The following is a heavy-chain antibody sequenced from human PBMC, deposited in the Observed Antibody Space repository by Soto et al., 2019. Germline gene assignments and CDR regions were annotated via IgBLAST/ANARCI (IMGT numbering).Heavy chain of an antibody. CDR2: TYAGGTT. V-gene: IGHV4-4*07. D-gene: IGHD3-16*01. CDR1: GGSITSYY. Sequence: QVQLQESGPGVVKPSETLSLTCTVSGGSITSYYWNWIRQPAGQGLEWIGRTYAGGTTNYNPSLDSRVTMSIDTSPILASPHMASVTAADTATYYCPTTSYVPCFEIWGQGTVVPVSS. J-gene: IGHJ3*02. CDR3: PTTSYVPCFEI.